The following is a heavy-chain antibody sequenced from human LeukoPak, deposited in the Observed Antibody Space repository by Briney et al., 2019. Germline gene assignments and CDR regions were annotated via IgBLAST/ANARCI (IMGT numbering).Heavy chain of an antibody. CDR3: AKNYYGSGSCDY. D-gene: IGHD3-10*01. J-gene: IGHJ4*02. CDR2: ISGSGGST. V-gene: IGHV3-23*01. Sequence: PGGSLRLSCAASGFTFSSYGMSWVRQAPGKGLEWVSAISGSGGSTYYADSVKGRFTISRDNSKNTLYLQMNSLRAEDTAVYYCAKNYYGSGSCDYWGQGTLVTVSS. CDR1: GFTFSSYG.